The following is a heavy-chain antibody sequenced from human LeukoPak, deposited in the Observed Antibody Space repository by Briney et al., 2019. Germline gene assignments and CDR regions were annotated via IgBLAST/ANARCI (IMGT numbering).Heavy chain of an antibody. CDR1: GFTFSSYA. V-gene: IGHV3-30*01. CDR3: ARDLGGIITIFAFDI. Sequence: GGSLRLSCAASGFTFSSYAMHWVRQAPGKGLEWVAVVSYDGSNKYYADSVKGRFTISRDNSKNTLYLQMNSLRAEDTAVYYCARDLGGIITIFAFDIWGQGTMVTVSS. D-gene: IGHD3-3*01. J-gene: IGHJ3*02. CDR2: VSYDGSNK.